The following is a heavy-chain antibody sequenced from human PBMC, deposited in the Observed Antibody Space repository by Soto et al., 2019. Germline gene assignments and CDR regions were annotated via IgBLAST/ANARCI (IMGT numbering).Heavy chain of an antibody. CDR3: AKDHGSSSAPVSFDY. Sequence: QVQLVESGGGVVQPGRSLRLSCAASGFTFSSYGMHWVRQAPGKGLEWVAVISYDGSNKYYADSVKGRFTISRDNSKNTLYLQMNSLRAEDTAVYYCAKDHGSSSAPVSFDYWGQGTLVTVSS. D-gene: IGHD6-6*01. V-gene: IGHV3-30*18. J-gene: IGHJ4*02. CDR1: GFTFSSYG. CDR2: ISYDGSNK.